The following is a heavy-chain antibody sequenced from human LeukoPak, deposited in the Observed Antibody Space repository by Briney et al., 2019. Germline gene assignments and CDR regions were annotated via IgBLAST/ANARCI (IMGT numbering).Heavy chain of an antibody. D-gene: IGHD2-15*01. CDR3: ARRCSGGSCSIDY. J-gene: IGHJ4*02. V-gene: IGHV4-39*07. Sequence: SETLSLTCTVSGGSISSSSYYWGWIRQPPGKGLEWIGSIYYSGSTYYNPSLKSRVTISVDTSKNQFSLKLSSVTAADTAVYYCARRCSGGSCSIDYWGQGTLVTVSS. CDR2: IYYSGST. CDR1: GGSISSSSYY.